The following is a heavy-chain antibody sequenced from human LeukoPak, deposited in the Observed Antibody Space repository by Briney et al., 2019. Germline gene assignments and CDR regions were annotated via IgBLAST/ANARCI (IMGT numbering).Heavy chain of an antibody. V-gene: IGHV3-21*01. CDR3: ARGRDTAMVPFDY. CDR1: GFTFSSYS. J-gene: IGHJ4*02. Sequence: GGSLRLSRAASGFTFSSYSMNWVRQAPGKGLEWVSSISSSSSYIYYADSVKGRFTISRDNAKNSLYLQMNSLRAEDTAVYYCARGRDTAMVPFDYWGQGTLVTVSS. CDR2: ISSSSSYI. D-gene: IGHD5-18*01.